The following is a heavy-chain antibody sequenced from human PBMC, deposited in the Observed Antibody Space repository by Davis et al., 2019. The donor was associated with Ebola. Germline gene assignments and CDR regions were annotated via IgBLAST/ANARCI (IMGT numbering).Heavy chain of an antibody. CDR2: INPNSGGT. D-gene: IGHD4-11*01. J-gene: IGHJ4*02. CDR1: GYTFTGYY. V-gene: IGHV1-2*04. Sequence: ASVKVSCKASGYTFTGYYMHWVRQAPGQGLEWMGWINPNSGGTNYAQKFQGWVTMTRDTSISTAYMELSRLRSDDTAVYYCARSSSTTVTTIDYWGQGTLVTVSS. CDR3: ARSSSTTVTTIDY.